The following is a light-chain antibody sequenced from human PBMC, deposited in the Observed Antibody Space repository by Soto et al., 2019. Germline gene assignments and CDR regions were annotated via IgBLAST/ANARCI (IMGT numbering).Light chain of an antibody. CDR3: SSYAGSNNWV. CDR2: EVA. Sequence: QSVLTQPPSASGSPGQSVTISCSGTSSDVGAYNYVSWYQQHPGKAPRLMIYEVAKRPSGVPDRFSGSKSGNTASLTVSGLQPEDEADYYCSSYAGSNNWVFGGGTKLTVL. V-gene: IGLV2-8*01. J-gene: IGLJ3*02. CDR1: SSDVGAYNY.